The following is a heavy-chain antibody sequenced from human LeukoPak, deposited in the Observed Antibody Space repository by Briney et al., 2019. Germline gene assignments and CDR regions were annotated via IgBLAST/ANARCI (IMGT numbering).Heavy chain of an antibody. CDR2: ISYDGSSK. Sequence: GGSLRLSCAASGFTFSSYGMHWVRQAPGKGLEWVAVISYDGSSKDYADSVKGRFTISRDNSKDTLYLQMNSLTVEDTAVYYCAKAADQYYYSYFYYMDVWGKGTTVTVSS. J-gene: IGHJ6*03. CDR1: GFTFSSYG. V-gene: IGHV3-30*18. D-gene: IGHD2/OR15-2a*01. CDR3: AKAADQYYYSYFYYMDV.